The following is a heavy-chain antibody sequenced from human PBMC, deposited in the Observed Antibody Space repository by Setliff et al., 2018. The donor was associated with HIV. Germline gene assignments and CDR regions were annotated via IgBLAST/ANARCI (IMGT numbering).Heavy chain of an antibody. V-gene: IGHV1-69*13. CDR1: GDIFSRYG. CDR3: ARDWLPRVLRY. Sequence: ASVKVSCKASGDIFSRYGISWVRQAPGQGLEWMGGIIPIYGTANSAQKFQGRVTITADESTSTAYMELSTLRSDDTAVYYCARDWLPRVLRYWGQGTLVTVSS. D-gene: IGHD5-12*01. CDR2: IIPIYGTA. J-gene: IGHJ4*02.